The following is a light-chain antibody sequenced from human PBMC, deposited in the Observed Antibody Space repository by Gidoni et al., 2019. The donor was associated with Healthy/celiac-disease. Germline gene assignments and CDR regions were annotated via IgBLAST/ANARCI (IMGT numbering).Light chain of an antibody. CDR1: QDIRNY. J-gene: IGKJ3*01. CDR2: DAS. CDR3: QQYDNLLFT. Sequence: DIQMTQSPSSLSASVGDRVTITCQASQDIRNYLNWYQQKPGKAPKLLIYDASNLETGVPSRFSGSGSGTDFTFTISSLQPEDIATYYCQQYDNLLFTFXPXTKVDIK. V-gene: IGKV1-33*01.